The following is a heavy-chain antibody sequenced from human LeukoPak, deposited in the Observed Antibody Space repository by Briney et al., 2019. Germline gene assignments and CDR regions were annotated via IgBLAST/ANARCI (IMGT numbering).Heavy chain of an antibody. V-gene: IGHV3-33*08. CDR1: GFTFSSYA. J-gene: IGHJ6*02. Sequence: GGSLRLSCAASGFTFSSYAMSWVRQAPGKGLEWVAVIWYDGSNKYYADSVKGRFTISRDNSKNTLYLQMNSLRAEDTAVYYCARALAAQYYYYGMDVWGQGTTVTVSS. D-gene: IGHD6-25*01. CDR2: IWYDGSNK. CDR3: ARALAAQYYYYGMDV.